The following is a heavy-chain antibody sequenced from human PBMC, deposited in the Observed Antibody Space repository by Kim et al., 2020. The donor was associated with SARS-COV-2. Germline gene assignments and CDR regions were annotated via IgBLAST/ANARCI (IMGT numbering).Heavy chain of an antibody. CDR1: GYTFPTSG. J-gene: IGHJ2*01. V-gene: IGHV1-18*01. D-gene: IGHD6-13*01. Sequence: ASVKVSCKGSGYTFPTSGISWVRQAPGQGLEWMAWISAYNGNTKYAQKFQGRVTLTTDTSTSTAYMELRSLRSDDTAVYYCARGSSSWSNWYLDLWGRGTLVTVSS. CDR3: ARGSSSWSNWYLDL. CDR2: ISAYNGNT.